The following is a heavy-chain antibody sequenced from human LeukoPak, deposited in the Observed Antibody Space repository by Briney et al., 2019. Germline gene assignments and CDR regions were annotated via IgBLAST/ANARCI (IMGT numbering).Heavy chain of an antibody. J-gene: IGHJ3*02. Sequence: SVKVSCKASGGTFCSYAISWVRQAPGQGLEWMGGIIPIFGTANYAQKFQGRVTITADKSTSTAYMELGSLRSEDTAVYYCARGDYGDYGRAFDIWGQGTMVTVSS. CDR3: ARGDYGDYGRAFDI. CDR1: GGTFCSYA. V-gene: IGHV1-69*06. D-gene: IGHD4-17*01. CDR2: IIPIFGTA.